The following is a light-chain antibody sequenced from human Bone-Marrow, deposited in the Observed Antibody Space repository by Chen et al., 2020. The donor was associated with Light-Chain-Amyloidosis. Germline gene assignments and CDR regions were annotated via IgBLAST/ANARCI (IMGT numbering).Light chain of an antibody. V-gene: IGLV3-21*03. Sequence: SFVLTQPPSVSLAPGKTATITCGGPNLGGKAVHWYQQKPGQAPVLVISDESDRPSGIPERFSGSNSGNTATLTISRVEAGDEADYYCQVWDNTSDHFVFGTGTTVTVL. CDR3: QVWDNTSDHFV. CDR1: NLGGKA. J-gene: IGLJ1*01. CDR2: DES.